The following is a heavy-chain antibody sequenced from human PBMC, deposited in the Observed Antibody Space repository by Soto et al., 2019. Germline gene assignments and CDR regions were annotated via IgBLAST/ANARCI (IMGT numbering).Heavy chain of an antibody. CDR2: ISAYNGNR. CDR3: ARVYCSGGRCYHLDY. V-gene: IGHV1-18*01. J-gene: IGHJ4*02. CDR1: GYTFTSYG. Sequence: GASVKVSCKAFGYTFTSYGISWVRQAPGQGLEWMGWISAYNGNRNYAQKLQGRFTISRDNAKNTLYLQMNSLRAEDTAVYYCARVYCSGGRCYHLDYWGQGTLVTVSS. D-gene: IGHD2-15*01.